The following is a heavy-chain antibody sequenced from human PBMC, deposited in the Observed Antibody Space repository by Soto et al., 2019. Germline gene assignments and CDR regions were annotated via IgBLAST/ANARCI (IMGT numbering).Heavy chain of an antibody. V-gene: IGHV4-34*01. CDR2: INHSGST. CDR1: GGSFSGYY. CDR3: ARGGVVPAATRYLYYFDY. Sequence: SETLSLTCAVYGGSFSGYYWSWIRQPPGKGLEWIGEINHSGSTNYNPPLKSRVTISVDTSKNQFSLKLSSVTAADTAVYYCARGGVVPAATRYLYYFDYWGQGTLVTVSS. D-gene: IGHD2-2*01. J-gene: IGHJ4*02.